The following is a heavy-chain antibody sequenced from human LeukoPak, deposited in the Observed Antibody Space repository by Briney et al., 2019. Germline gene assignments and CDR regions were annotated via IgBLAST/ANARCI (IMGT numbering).Heavy chain of an antibody. CDR3: ARGRRDGVVVQAAMRFAWFDP. V-gene: IGHV4-34*01. CDR2: ISHSGST. Sequence: SETLSLTCAVYIGSFSDYYWSWIRQPPGKGLEWIGEISHSGSTNYNPSFQSRVTISVDTSKNQFSLKLSSVTAADTAVYYCARGRRDGVVVQAAMRFAWFDPWGQGTLVAVSS. D-gene: IGHD2-2*01. J-gene: IGHJ5*02. CDR1: IGSFSDYY.